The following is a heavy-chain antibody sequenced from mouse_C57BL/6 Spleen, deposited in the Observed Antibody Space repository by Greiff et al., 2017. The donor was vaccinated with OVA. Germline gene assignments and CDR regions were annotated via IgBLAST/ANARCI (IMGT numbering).Heavy chain of an antibody. D-gene: IGHD1-1*01. V-gene: IGHV5-17*01. CDR3: ARKSGGSSPYYAMDY. CDR2: ISSGSSTI. Sequence: EVQLVESGGGLVKPGGSLTLSCAASGFTFSDYGMHWVRQAPEKGLVWVAYISSGSSTIYYAATVKGRFTISRDNAKNTLFLQMPSLRSEDTAMYYCARKSGGSSPYYAMDYWGQGTSVTVSS. CDR1: GFTFSDYG. J-gene: IGHJ4*01.